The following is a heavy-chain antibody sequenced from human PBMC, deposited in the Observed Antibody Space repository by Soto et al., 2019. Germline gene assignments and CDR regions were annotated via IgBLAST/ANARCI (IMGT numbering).Heavy chain of an antibody. CDR2: MKHDGREK. CDR1: GFKFSDYW. Sequence: PGGSLRLSCAASGFKFSDYWMSWVRQAPGKGLEWVANMKHDGREKYYVESVKGRFTMSRDNGKNSLSLQMNSLRVEDTAVYYCARLGLEASVAWFDTWGLGTLVTVSS. J-gene: IGHJ5*02. V-gene: IGHV3-7*01. D-gene: IGHD3-3*01. CDR3: ARLGLEASVAWFDT.